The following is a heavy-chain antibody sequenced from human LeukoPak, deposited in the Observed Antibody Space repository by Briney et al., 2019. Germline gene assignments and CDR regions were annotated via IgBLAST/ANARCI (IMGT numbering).Heavy chain of an antibody. V-gene: IGHV5-51*01. CDR1: GYSFTSYW. J-gene: IGHJ6*03. D-gene: IGHD6-13*01. Sequence: GESLKISCKGSGYSFTSYWIGWVRQMPGKGLEWMGIIYPGDSDTRYSPSFQGQVTISADKSISTAYLQWSSLKASDTAMYYCARHVHSSSWYNYYYMDVWGKGTTVTVSS. CDR3: ARHVHSSSWYNYYYMDV. CDR2: IYPGDSDT.